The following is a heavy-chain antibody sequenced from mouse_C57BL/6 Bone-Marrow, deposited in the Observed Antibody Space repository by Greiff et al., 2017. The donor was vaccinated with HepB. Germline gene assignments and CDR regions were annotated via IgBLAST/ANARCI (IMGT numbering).Heavy chain of an antibody. J-gene: IGHJ4*01. D-gene: IGHD3-2*02. CDR3: TTWGTAQATYAMDY. Sequence: QVQLQQSGPELVKPGASVKISCKASGYAFSSSWMNWVKQRPGKGLEWIGRIYPGDGDTNYNGKFKGKATLTADKSSSTAYMQLSSLTSEDTAVYYCTTWGTAQATYAMDYWGQGTSVTVSS. V-gene: IGHV1-82*01. CDR2: IYPGDGDT. CDR1: GYAFSSSW.